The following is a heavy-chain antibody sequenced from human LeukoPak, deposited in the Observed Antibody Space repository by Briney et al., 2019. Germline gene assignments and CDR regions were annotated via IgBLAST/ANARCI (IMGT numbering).Heavy chain of an antibody. Sequence: GGSLRLSCAASGYTFSSYSMNWVRQAPGKGLEWVSSISSSSSYIYYADSVKGRFTISRDNAKNSLYLQRNSLRAEDTAVYYCARDGGYRAIDYWGQGTLVTVSS. D-gene: IGHD5-12*01. CDR1: GYTFSSYS. CDR2: ISSSSSYI. J-gene: IGHJ4*02. V-gene: IGHV3-21*01. CDR3: ARDGGYRAIDY.